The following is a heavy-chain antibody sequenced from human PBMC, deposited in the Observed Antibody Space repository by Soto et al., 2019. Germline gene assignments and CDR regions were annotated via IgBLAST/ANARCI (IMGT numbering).Heavy chain of an antibody. CDR2: IYWDDDK. J-gene: IGHJ4*02. V-gene: IGHV2-5*02. CDR1: GFSLSTIAMG. Sequence: QTTLKESGPTVVTPTQTLTLTCTFSGFSLSTIAMGVGWIRQPPGKALEWLALIYWDDDKRYSPSLKNRLTITKDTSKNQVVLTMTSMDPVDTATYYGARTYYTSGRYLNYWGQGILVTVSP. CDR3: ARTYYTSGRYLNY. D-gene: IGHD3-10*01.